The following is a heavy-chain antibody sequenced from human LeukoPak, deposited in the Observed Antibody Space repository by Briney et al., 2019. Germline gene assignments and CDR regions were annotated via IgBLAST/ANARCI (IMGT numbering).Heavy chain of an antibody. J-gene: IGHJ4*02. Sequence: PGESLKISCKGSGYKFTSYWIGWVRQMPGKGLDLMGIIYPGDSDTRYSPSFQGQVTISADKSISTAYLQWSSLKASDTAMYYCARALRYFDWLEDWGQGTLVTVSS. D-gene: IGHD3-9*01. CDR2: IYPGDSDT. V-gene: IGHV5-51*01. CDR3: ARALRYFDWLED. CDR1: GYKFTSYW.